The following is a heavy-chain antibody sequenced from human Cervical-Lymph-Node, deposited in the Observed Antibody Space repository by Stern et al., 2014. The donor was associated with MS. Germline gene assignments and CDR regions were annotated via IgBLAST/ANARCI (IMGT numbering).Heavy chain of an antibody. CDR2: IIPIFGTS. J-gene: IGHJ6*02. D-gene: IGHD1-26*01. V-gene: IGHV1-69*06. CDR3: ARGETPIPSYGMDV. Sequence: QVQLVQSGAEVKKPGSSVKVSCKASGGSLSGYAISWVRQAPGQGLEWLGRIIPIFGTSNYAQKFQGRVTITADRSTSTAYMELSSLRTEDTAIYYCARGETPIPSYGMDVWGQGTTVTVSS. CDR1: GGSLSGYA.